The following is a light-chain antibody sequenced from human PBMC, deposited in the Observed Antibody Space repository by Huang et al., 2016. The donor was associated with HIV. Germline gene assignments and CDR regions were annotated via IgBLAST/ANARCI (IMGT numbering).Light chain of an antibody. CDR3: QNYYSVPYT. Sequence: DIQMTQSPYSLSISVGERVTITCRASQGISNYVAWYQQKPGTGPKLLIYGASTLQSGVPTRFSGSGSGTDFTLTSSILQPEDVATYYYQNYYSVPYTFGQGTKLEIK. CDR2: GAS. V-gene: IGKV1-27*01. CDR1: QGISNY. J-gene: IGKJ2*01.